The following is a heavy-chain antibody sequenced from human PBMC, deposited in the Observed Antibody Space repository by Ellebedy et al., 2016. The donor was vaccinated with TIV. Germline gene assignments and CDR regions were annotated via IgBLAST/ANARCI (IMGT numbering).Heavy chain of an antibody. J-gene: IGHJ4*02. V-gene: IGHV3-53*01. CDR2: IFSAADGGET. Sequence: GESLKISCEASGFTVTTNYMNWVRQAPGKGLAWVSVIFSAADGGETHYADSVKGRFTISRDSSKNTLYLQMNSLRDEDTAVYYCARDAAGNGGKLDYWGQGALVTVSS. CDR3: ARDAAGNGGKLDY. D-gene: IGHD4-23*01. CDR1: GFTVTTNY.